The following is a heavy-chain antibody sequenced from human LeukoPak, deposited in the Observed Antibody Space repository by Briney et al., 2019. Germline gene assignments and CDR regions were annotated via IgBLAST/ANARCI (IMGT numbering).Heavy chain of an antibody. Sequence: SVKVSCKASGGTFSSYAISWVRQAPGQGLEWMGRIIPIFGTANYAQKFQGRVTITTDESTSTAYMELSSLRSEDTAVYYCTSGAAGNEGREELFDYWGQGTLVTVSS. CDR3: TSGAAGNEGREELFDY. CDR2: IIPIFGTA. J-gene: IGHJ4*02. CDR1: GGTFSSYA. V-gene: IGHV1-69*05. D-gene: IGHD1-1*01.